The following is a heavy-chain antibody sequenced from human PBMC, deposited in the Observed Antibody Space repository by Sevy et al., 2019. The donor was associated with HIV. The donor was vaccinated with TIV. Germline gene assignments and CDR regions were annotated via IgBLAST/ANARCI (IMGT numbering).Heavy chain of an antibody. V-gene: IGHV3-21*01. CDR3: ARDKFYDILTGLDY. CDR2: ISSSSSYI. Sequence: GGSLRLSCAASGFTFSSYSMNWVRQAPGKGLEWVSSISSSSSYIYYADSVKGRFTISRDNAKNSLYLQMNSLLAEETAVYTGARDKFYDILTGLDYWGQGTLVTVSS. J-gene: IGHJ4*02. D-gene: IGHD3-9*01. CDR1: GFTFSSYS.